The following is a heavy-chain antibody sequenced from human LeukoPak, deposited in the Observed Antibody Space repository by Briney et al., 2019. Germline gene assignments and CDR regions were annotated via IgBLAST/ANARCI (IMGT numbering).Heavy chain of an antibody. Sequence: ASVKVSCKASGYTFTGHYMHWVRQAPGQGLEWMGWISAYNGNTNYAQKLQGRVTMTTDTSTSTAYMELRSLRSDDTAVYYCARDNLSYCGGDCYPDYWGQGTLVTVSS. J-gene: IGHJ4*02. V-gene: IGHV1-18*04. CDR1: GYTFTGHY. CDR2: ISAYNGNT. D-gene: IGHD2-21*02. CDR3: ARDNLSYCGGDCYPDY.